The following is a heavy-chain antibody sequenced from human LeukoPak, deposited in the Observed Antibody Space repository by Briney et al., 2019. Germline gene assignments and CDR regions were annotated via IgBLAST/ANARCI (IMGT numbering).Heavy chain of an antibody. D-gene: IGHD2-15*01. J-gene: IGHJ4*02. V-gene: IGHV1-18*01. CDR1: GYTFTSYG. Sequence: ASVKVSCKASGYTFTSYGISWVRQAPGQGLEWMGWISAYNGNTNYAQKLQGRVTMTRDTSTSTVYMELSSLRSEDTAVYYCAGGYPASGGSPLQDYWGQGTLVTVSS. CDR2: ISAYNGNT. CDR3: AGGYPASGGSPLQDY.